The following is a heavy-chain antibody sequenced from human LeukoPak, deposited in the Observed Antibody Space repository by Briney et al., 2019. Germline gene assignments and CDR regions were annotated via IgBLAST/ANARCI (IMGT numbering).Heavy chain of an antibody. CDR2: TAKKADSYVT. Sequence: GGSLRLSCAVSGFTFSDYYMGWVRQAPGKGLEWVGRTAKKADSYVTEYVASVKGRLIISRADSKNSLYLQMNSLETEDTAVYYCTREFDYWGQGTLVTVSS. CDR1: GFTFSDYY. CDR3: TREFDY. J-gene: IGHJ4*02. V-gene: IGHV3-72*01.